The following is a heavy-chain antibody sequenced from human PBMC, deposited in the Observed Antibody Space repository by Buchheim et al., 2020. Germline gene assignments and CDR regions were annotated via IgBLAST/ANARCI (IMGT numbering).Heavy chain of an antibody. J-gene: IGHJ4*02. Sequence: QVQLVESGGGVVQPGRSLRLSCAASGFTFSSYGMHWVRQAPGKGLEWVAVIWYDGSNKYYADSVKGRFTISRDNSKNTLYLQMNSLRAEDTAVYYCARDSHEVVAAAGTGFDYWGQGTL. V-gene: IGHV3-33*01. CDR1: GFTFSSYG. CDR2: IWYDGSNK. D-gene: IGHD6-13*01. CDR3: ARDSHEVVAAAGTGFDY.